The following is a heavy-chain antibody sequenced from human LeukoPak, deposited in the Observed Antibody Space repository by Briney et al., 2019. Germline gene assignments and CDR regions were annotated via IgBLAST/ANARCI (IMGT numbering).Heavy chain of an antibody. Sequence: SETLSLTCTVSGGSISSTVYHWGWIRQPPGKGLEWIGTISYSGTTYYKPSLKSRVTISVDTPMNQFSLKLSSVTAADTAMYYCARARYVNSFYAFDIWGQGTLVTVSS. D-gene: IGHD3-9*01. J-gene: IGHJ3*02. V-gene: IGHV4-39*07. CDR2: ISYSGTT. CDR3: ARARYVNSFYAFDI. CDR1: GGSISSTVYH.